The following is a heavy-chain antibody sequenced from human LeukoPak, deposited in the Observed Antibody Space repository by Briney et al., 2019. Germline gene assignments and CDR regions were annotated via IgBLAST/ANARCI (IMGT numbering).Heavy chain of an antibody. CDR3: VRGVEVVPATMGAYYYYYMDV. CDR2: LSSGGRRT. CDR1: GFTISNHW. Sequence: PGGSLRLSCAASGFTISNHWMHWVRQAPGKGLVWVSRLSSGGRRTDYAASVKGRFTISRDNAKNTLFLQMNSLRPDDTAVYYCVRGVEVVPATMGAYYYYYMDVWGKGTTVTVSS. D-gene: IGHD2-2*01. J-gene: IGHJ6*03. V-gene: IGHV3-74*01.